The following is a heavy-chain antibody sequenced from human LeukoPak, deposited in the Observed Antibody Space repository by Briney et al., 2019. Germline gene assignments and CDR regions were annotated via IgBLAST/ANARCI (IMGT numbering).Heavy chain of an antibody. CDR2: IYYSGST. D-gene: IGHD6-19*01. Sequence: SETLSLTCTVSGGSISSYYWSWIRQPPGKGLEWIGYIYYSGSTNYYPSLKSRVTISVDTSKNQFSLKLSSVTAADTAVYYCARALYSSGWYQGDYFDSWGQGTLVTVSS. J-gene: IGHJ4*02. CDR3: ARALYSSGWYQGDYFDS. V-gene: IGHV4-59*01. CDR1: GGSISSYY.